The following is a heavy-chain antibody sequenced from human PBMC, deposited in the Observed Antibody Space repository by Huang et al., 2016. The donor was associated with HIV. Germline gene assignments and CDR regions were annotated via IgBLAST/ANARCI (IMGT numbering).Heavy chain of an antibody. V-gene: IGHV1-46*01. CDR2: SNPSSGKT. CDR1: GYSFTYHH. Sequence: QVQLVHSGAEVKKPGASVTVSCTASGYSFTYHHIHWVRQAPGQGLEGMGKSNPSSGKTTYAQKFQGRATMTRDTSTNTVYMELSSLKSEDTAVYYCARGPYTDFVWGSYFDYWGQGTLVTVSS. J-gene: IGHJ4*02. CDR3: ARGPYTDFVWGSYFDY. D-gene: IGHD3-16*01.